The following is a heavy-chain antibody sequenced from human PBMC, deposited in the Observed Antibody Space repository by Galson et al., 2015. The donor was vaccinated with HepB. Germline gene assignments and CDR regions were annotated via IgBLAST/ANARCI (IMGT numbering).Heavy chain of an antibody. V-gene: IGHV1-18*04. CDR3: ARDLGATHSRQDYGMDV. CDR2: ISAYNGNT. CDR1: GYTFTSYG. D-gene: IGHD1-26*01. Sequence: SVKVSCKASGYTFTSYGISWVRQAPGQGLEWMGWISAYNGNTNYAQKLQGRVTMTTDTSTSTAYMELRSLRSDDTAVYYCARDLGATHSRQDYGMDVWGQGTTVTVSS. J-gene: IGHJ6*02.